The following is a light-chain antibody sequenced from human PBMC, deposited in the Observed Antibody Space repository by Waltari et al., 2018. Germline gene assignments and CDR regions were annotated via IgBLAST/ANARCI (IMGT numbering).Light chain of an antibody. CDR1: DLGSKN. V-gene: IGLV3-21*02. Sequence: SYVLTQPPSVSVAPGQTATITCEGADLGSKNVHWYQQKPGQAPVLVVYDDSALPSGIPERFSGFNPGNPATRTVSRVEAGDEADYYCQVWDGFTEQYAFGTGTKVTVL. CDR3: QVWDGFTEQYA. J-gene: IGLJ1*01. CDR2: DDS.